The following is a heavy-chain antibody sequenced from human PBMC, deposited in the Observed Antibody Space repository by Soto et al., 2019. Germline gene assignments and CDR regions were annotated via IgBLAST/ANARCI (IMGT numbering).Heavy chain of an antibody. Sequence: PXETLYLTCSVSGGSVRSGSYYWTWIRQPPGKGLEWIGYIYQSGTTNYNASLKSRVTISIDTSKNQFFLKLNSVTAADTAVYYCARDSSGRHDYWGQGTLVTVSS. CDR1: GGSVRSGSYY. J-gene: IGHJ4*02. CDR2: IYQSGTT. CDR3: ARDSSGRHDY. D-gene: IGHD3-22*01. V-gene: IGHV4-61*01.